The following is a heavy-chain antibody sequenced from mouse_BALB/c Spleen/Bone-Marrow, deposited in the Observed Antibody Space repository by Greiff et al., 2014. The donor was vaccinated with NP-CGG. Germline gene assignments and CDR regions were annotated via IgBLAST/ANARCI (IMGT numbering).Heavy chain of an antibody. J-gene: IGHJ4*01. D-gene: IGHD2-10*02. CDR2: IWSDGST. V-gene: IGHV2-6*02. CDR1: GFSLTTYG. Sequence: VKLMESGPGLVAPSQSLSITCTVSGFSLTTYGVHWVRQPPGKGLEWLVVIWSDGSTTYNSAHKSRLSISKDNSKSQVFLKMNSLQTDDTAMYYCARNPYGNYAMDYWGQGTSVTVSS. CDR3: ARNPYGNYAMDY.